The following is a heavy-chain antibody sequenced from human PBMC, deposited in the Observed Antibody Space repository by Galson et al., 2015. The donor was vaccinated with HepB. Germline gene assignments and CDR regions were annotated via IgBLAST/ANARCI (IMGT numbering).Heavy chain of an antibody. Sequence: SVKVSCKASGYTFTSYAMHWVRQAPGQRLEWMGWINAGNGNTKYPQKFQGRVTITRDTSASTAYMELSSLRSEDTAVYYCARGPPDSTVRPPFDYWGQGTLVTVSS. CDR3: ARGPPDSTVRPPFDY. CDR2: INAGNGNT. V-gene: IGHV1-3*01. CDR1: GYTFTSYA. J-gene: IGHJ4*02. D-gene: IGHD2/OR15-2a*01.